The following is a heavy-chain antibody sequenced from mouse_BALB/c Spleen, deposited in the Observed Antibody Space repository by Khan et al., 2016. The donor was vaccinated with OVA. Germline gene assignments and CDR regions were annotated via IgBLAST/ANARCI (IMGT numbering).Heavy chain of an antibody. V-gene: IGHV1-4*01. CDR3: ARGGYGSFGF. J-gene: IGHJ3*01. CDR1: GYIFTNYM. CDR2: INPSNDYS. Sequence: QVQLQQSGAELARPGASVKMSCKASGYIFTNYMMHWVKQRPGQGLEWIGDINPSNDYSNYNQNFKDKATLTADKSSSTAYMQLSSLTSEDSAVYYCARGGYGSFGFWGRGTLVTVSA. D-gene: IGHD1-1*01.